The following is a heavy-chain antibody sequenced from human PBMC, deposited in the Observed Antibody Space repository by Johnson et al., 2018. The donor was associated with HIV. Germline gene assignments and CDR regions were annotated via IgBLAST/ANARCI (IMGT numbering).Heavy chain of an antibody. D-gene: IGHD6-13*01. CDR1: GFTFSSYG. CDR3: VKVAFRIAPTSHAFDI. Sequence: QVQVVESGGGVVQPGRSLRLSCTASGFTFSSYGMHWVRQAPGKGLEWVAVISSDGRDKYYANSVKGRFTISRDNSKNTLFLQMNSLRAEDTAVYYCVKVAFRIAPTSHAFDIWGQGTMVTVSS. V-gene: IGHV3-30*18. J-gene: IGHJ3*02. CDR2: ISSDGRDK.